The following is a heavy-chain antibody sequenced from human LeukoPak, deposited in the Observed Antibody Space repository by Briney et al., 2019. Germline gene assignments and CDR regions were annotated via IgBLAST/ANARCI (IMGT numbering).Heavy chain of an antibody. CDR1: GGSISSSSYY. J-gene: IGHJ4*02. CDR2: IYYSGST. D-gene: IGHD3-22*01. V-gene: IGHV4-39*07. CDR3: ARVIWYYYDTSAYFFDY. Sequence: PSETLSLTCTVSGGSISSSSYYWGWIRQPPGKGLEWIGSIYYSGSTYYNPSLKSRVTISVDTSKNQFSLKRSSVTAADTAVYYCARVIWYYYDTSAYFFDYWGQGTLVTVSS.